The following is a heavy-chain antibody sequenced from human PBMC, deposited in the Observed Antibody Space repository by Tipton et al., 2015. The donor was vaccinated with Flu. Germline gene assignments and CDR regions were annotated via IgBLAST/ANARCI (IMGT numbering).Heavy chain of an antibody. CDR3: TRGRKLDFDASDL. Sequence: QLVQSGGGIVWPGGSLRLSCAASGFTFDDFGMSWFRQVPGKGLEWVSGIKWNGATTGYAASVRGRFTISRDNAKNSLYLQMNSLRVDDTALYYCTRGRKLDFDASDLWGQGIMVTVSS. J-gene: IGHJ3*01. D-gene: IGHD3-3*01. CDR1: GFTFDDFG. CDR2: IKWNGATT. V-gene: IGHV3-20*04.